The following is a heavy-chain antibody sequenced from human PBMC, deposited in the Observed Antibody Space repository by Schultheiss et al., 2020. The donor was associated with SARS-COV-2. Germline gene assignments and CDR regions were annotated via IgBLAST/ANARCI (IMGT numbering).Heavy chain of an antibody. Sequence: GGSLRLSCAASGFTFSSYGMHWVRQAPGKGLEWVSAISGSGGSTYYADSVKGRFTISRDNSKNTLYLQMNSLRAEDTAVYYCAARMVRGVYYYYGMDVWGQGTTVTVSS. J-gene: IGHJ6*02. CDR3: AARMVRGVYYYYGMDV. CDR2: ISGSGGST. V-gene: IGHV3-23*01. CDR1: GFTFSSYG. D-gene: IGHD3-10*01.